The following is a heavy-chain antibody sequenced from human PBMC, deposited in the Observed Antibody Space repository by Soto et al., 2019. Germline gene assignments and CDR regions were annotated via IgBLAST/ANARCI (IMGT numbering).Heavy chain of an antibody. CDR3: ARGRIAARPTFFDY. CDR2: ISSSSSYT. V-gene: IGHV3-11*06. D-gene: IGHD6-6*01. Sequence: GGSLRLSCAASGFTFSDYYMSWIRQAPGKGLEWVSYISSSSSYTNYADSVKGRFTISRDNAKNSLYLQMNSLRAEDTAVYYCARGRIAARPTFFDYWGQGTLVTVSS. CDR1: GFTFSDYY. J-gene: IGHJ4*02.